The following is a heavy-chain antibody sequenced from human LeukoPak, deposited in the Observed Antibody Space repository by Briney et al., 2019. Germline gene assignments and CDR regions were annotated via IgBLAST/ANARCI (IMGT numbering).Heavy chain of an antibody. V-gene: IGHV3-15*01. CDR3: TTGPSGYSSGWWGNLAHWFDP. Sequence: GGSLRLSCAASGFTFSNAWMSWVRQAPGKGLEWVGRIKSKTDGGTTDYAAPVKGRFTISRDDSKNTLYLQMNSLKTEDTAVYYCTTGPSGYSSGWWGNLAHWFDPWGQGTLVTVSS. J-gene: IGHJ5*02. CDR1: GFTFSNAW. CDR2: IKSKTDGGTT. D-gene: IGHD6-19*01.